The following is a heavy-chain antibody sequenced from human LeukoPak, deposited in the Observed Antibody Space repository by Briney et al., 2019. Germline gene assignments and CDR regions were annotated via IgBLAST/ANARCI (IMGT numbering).Heavy chain of an antibody. J-gene: IGHJ4*02. V-gene: IGHV4-59*08. CDR3: ARHSTASGYLNYFDY. CDR2: FFFGGST. Sequence: SETLSLTCTVSGGSIRSYYWSWIRQPPGKGLEWIGCFFFGGSTDYNPSLQSRVTISVDTSKNQLSLRVSSVTASDTAVYYCARHSTASGYLNYFDYWGQGTLVTVSS. D-gene: IGHD1-1*01. CDR1: GGSIRSYY.